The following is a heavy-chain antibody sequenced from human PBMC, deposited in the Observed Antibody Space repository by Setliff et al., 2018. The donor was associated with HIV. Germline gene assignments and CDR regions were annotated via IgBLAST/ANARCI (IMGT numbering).Heavy chain of an antibody. J-gene: IGHJ4*01. CDR1: GFTFSRYW. V-gene: IGHV3-74*01. CDR2: IKSDGGDT. Sequence: HPGGSLRLSCAASGFTFSRYWMHWVRQVPGKGPVWVSRIKSDGGDTSYADAVKGRFTISRDNAENTLYLQMNSLRVEDTAVYYCAVSFTMATGIFDNWGHGALVTVSS. D-gene: IGHD3-10*01. CDR3: AVSFTMATGIFDN.